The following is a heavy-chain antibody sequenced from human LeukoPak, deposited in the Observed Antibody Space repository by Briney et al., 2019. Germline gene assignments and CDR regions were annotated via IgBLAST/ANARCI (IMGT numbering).Heavy chain of an antibody. V-gene: IGHV4-59*12. CDR1: GGSISSYY. J-gene: IGHJ4*02. CDR2: IYYSGST. D-gene: IGHD2-21*01. CDR3: AREALSLYCGGDCYYFDY. Sequence: SETLSLTCTVSGGSISSYYWSWVRQPPGKGLEWIGYIYYSGSTNYNPSLKSRVTISVDRSKNQFSLKLSSVTAADTAVYYCAREALSLYCGGDCYYFDYWGQGTLVTVSS.